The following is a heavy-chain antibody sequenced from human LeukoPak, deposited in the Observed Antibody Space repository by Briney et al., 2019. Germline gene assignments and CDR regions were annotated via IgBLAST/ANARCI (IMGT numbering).Heavy chain of an antibody. J-gene: IGHJ6*03. V-gene: IGHV1-46*01. CDR2: INPSGGST. CDR3: ARDPAGYYYYYYMDV. Sequence: WASVKVSCKASGYTFTSYYMHWVRQAPGQGLEWMGIINPSGGSTSYAQKFQGRVTMTRDMSTSTVYMELSSLRSEDTAVYYRARDPAGYYYYYYMDVWGKGTTVTVSS. CDR1: GYTFTSYY.